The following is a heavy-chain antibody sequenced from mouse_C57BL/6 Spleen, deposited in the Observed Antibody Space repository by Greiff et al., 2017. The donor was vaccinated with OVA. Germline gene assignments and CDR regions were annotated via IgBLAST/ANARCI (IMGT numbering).Heavy chain of an antibody. V-gene: IGHV1-55*01. CDR1: GYTFTSYW. J-gene: IGHJ3*01. D-gene: IGHD2-3*01. CDR2: IYPGSGST. Sequence: QVQLKQPGAELVKPGASVKMSCKASGYTFTSYWITWVKQRPGQGLEWIGDIYPGSGSTNYNEKFKSKATLTVDTSSSTAYMQLSSLTSEDSAVYYCARPIYDGYYEWFAYWGQGTLVTVSA. CDR3: ARPIYDGYYEWFAY.